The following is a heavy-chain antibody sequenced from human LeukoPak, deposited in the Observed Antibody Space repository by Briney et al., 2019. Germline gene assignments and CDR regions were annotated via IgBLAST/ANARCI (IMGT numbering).Heavy chain of an antibody. V-gene: IGHV3-30*02. D-gene: IGHD3-3*01. CDR2: IRYIGSNK. CDR1: GFTLGTYA. J-gene: IGHJ4*02. Sequence: PGGSLRLSCAASGFTLGTYALHWVGQAPGKGLEWVAFIRYIGSNKYYADSVKGRFTIVRDNSKNTLYLQMDRLRAEDTAVYYCAKDGGYDFWSGSLNYYFDYWGQGTLVTVSS. CDR3: AKDGGYDFWSGSLNYYFDY.